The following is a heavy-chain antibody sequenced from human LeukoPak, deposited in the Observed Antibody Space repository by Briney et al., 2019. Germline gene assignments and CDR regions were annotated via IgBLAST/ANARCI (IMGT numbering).Heavy chain of an antibody. Sequence: PGESLKISCKGSGYTFTSYWIGWVRQMPGKGLEWMGIIYPGDSDTRYSPSFQGQVTISADKSISTAYLQWSSLKASDTAMYYCARYSYYDSSGYSGGYYYGMDVWGQGTTVTVSS. CDR1: GYTFTSYW. CDR3: ARYSYYDSSGYSGGYYYGMDV. CDR2: IYPGDSDT. J-gene: IGHJ6*02. V-gene: IGHV5-51*01. D-gene: IGHD3-22*01.